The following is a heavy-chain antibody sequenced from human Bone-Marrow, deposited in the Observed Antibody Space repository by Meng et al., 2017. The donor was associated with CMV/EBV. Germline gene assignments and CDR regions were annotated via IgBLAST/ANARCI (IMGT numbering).Heavy chain of an antibody. CDR1: GYTFTGQY. CDR2: INPKSGDT. J-gene: IGHJ6*01. CDR3: ARENSGYDWGPDYWYYYGMDV. Sequence: ASVKVSCKASGYTFTGQYIHWVRQAPGQGLEWVGCINPKSGDTDYSQRFQGRVTMTRDTSISTASMELSSLRSDDTAVYYCARENSGYDWGPDYWYYYGMDVWGQGTTVTVSS. V-gene: IGHV1-2*02. D-gene: IGHD5-12*01.